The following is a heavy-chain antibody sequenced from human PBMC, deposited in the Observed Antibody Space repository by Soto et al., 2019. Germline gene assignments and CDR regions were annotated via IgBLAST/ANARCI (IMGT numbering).Heavy chain of an antibody. Sequence: GASVKVSCKASGCTFSSYAISWVRQAPGQGLEWMGGITPIFGTANYAQKFQGRVTITADESTSTAYMELSSLRSEDTAVYYCMVRGVNGMDVWGQGTTDTVSS. CDR1: GCTFSSYA. V-gene: IGHV1-69*13. CDR2: ITPIFGTA. D-gene: IGHD3-10*01. CDR3: MVRGVNGMDV. J-gene: IGHJ6*02.